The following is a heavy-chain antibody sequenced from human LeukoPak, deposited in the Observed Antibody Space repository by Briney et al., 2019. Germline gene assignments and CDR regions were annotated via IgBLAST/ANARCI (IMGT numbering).Heavy chain of an antibody. CDR1: GFTFSSYA. V-gene: IGHV3-23*01. J-gene: IGHJ4*02. D-gene: IGHD4-17*01. CDR2: ISGSGGST. CDR3: AKGSTSTVTPTDY. Sequence: GGSLRRSCAASGFTFSSYAMSWVRQAPGKGLERVSAISGSGGSTYYADSVKVRFTISRDNSKNTLYLQMNSLRAEDTAVYYCAKGSTSTVTPTDYWGQGTLVTVSS.